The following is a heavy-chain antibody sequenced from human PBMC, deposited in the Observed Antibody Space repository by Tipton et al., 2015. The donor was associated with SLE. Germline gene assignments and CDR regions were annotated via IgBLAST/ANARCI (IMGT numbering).Heavy chain of an antibody. Sequence: TLSLTCTVSGVSISSHYWSWIRQPPGKGLEWIGYIYYSGSTNYNPSLKSRVTISVDTSKNEFSLKLSSVTAADTAVYYCARSSATGFYYMDVWGKGTTVTVSS. D-gene: IGHD3-10*01. CDR3: ARSSATGFYYMDV. J-gene: IGHJ6*03. CDR2: IYYSGST. CDR1: GVSISSHY. V-gene: IGHV4-59*11.